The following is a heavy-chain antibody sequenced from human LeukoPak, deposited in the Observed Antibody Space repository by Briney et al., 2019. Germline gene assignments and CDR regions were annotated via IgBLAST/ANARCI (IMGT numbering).Heavy chain of an antibody. Sequence: GASVKVSCKASGYTFTSYAMHWVRQAPGQRLEWMGWISAYNGNTNYAQKLQGRVTMTTDTSTSTAYMELRSLRSDDTAVYYCARDISPTYYYDSSVPFYWGQGTLVTVSS. J-gene: IGHJ4*02. CDR2: ISAYNGNT. V-gene: IGHV1-18*01. D-gene: IGHD3-22*01. CDR1: GYTFTSYA. CDR3: ARDISPTYYYDSSVPFY.